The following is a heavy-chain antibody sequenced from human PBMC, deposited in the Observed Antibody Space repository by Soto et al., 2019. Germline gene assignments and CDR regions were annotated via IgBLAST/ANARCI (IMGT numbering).Heavy chain of an antibody. J-gene: IGHJ4*02. Sequence: QVHLVQSGTEVKKPGSSVKVSCKTSGDTFSNYAISWVRQAPRQGLEWMGGIIPLFDSASYAQRSHDRVTITAVKFTSTAYMELRSLTSEDTAIYYCAASTFQSGVTCYFHLGFWCQGTLVTVSS. CDR3: AASTFQSGVTCYFHLGF. CDR2: IIPLFDSA. CDR1: GDTFSNYA. D-gene: IGHD2-21*01. V-gene: IGHV1-69*06.